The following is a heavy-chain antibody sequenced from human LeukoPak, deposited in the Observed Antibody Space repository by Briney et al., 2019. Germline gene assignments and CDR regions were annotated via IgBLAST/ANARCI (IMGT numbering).Heavy chain of an antibody. Sequence: PGGSLRLSCAASGFTFSSYGMHWVRQAPGKGLEWVAVISYDGSNKYYADSVKGRFTISRDNSKNTLYLQMNSLRAEDTAVYYCAKSGPAGKLNWYFDLWGRGTLVTVSS. J-gene: IGHJ2*01. CDR2: ISYDGSNK. D-gene: IGHD3-10*01. CDR3: AKSGPAGKLNWYFDL. CDR1: GFTFSSYG. V-gene: IGHV3-30*18.